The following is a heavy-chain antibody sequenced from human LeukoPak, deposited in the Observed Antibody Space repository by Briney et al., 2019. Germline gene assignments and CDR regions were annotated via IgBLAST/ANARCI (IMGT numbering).Heavy chain of an antibody. J-gene: IGHJ6*03. CDR1: GGSFSGYY. D-gene: IGHD2-15*01. CDR2: INHSGST. V-gene: IGHV4-34*01. CDR3: ASCSGGSWGNYYYMDV. Sequence: SETLSLTCAVYGGSFSGYYWSWIRQPPGKGLEWIGEINHSGSTNYNPSLKSRVTISVDTSKNQFSLKLSSVTAADTAVYYCASCSGGSWGNYYYMDVWGKGTTVTISS.